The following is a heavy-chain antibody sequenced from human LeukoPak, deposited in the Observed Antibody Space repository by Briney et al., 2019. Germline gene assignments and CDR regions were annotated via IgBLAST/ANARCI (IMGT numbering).Heavy chain of an antibody. CDR2: ISYSGST. Sequence: SETLSLTCTVSGGSISSYYWSWIRQPPGKGLEWSGYISYSGSTNYNPSLKSRVTISVDTSKHQFSLKLSAVTAADTAVYYCARGPHKFDYWGQGSLVTVSS. CDR3: ARGPHKFDY. V-gene: IGHV4-59*01. CDR1: GGSISSYY. J-gene: IGHJ4*02.